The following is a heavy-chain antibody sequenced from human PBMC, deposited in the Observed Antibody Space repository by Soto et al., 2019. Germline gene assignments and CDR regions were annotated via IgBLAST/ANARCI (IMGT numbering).Heavy chain of an antibody. D-gene: IGHD5-18*01. CDR2: IYHSGST. J-gene: IGHJ4*02. Sequence: SLETLRLTCTVSGGTISSSDWWSWVRQPPGKGLEWIGEIYHSGSTNCNPSLKSRVTISVDTSKNQFSLKLSSVTAADTAVYYCARASNKRGYSYGPDYWGQGTPVTVSS. CDR1: GGTISSSDW. CDR3: ARASNKRGYSYGPDY. V-gene: IGHV4-4*02.